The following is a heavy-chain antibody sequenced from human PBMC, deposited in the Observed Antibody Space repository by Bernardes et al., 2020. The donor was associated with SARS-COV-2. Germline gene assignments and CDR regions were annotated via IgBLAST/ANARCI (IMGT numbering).Heavy chain of an antibody. CDR3: ITASRSPF. Sequence: GGSLRLSCAASGFTFSNAWMSWVRQAPGKGLEWVGRIKSKTDGGTTDYAAPATGRFTISRDDSKDTLFLQMSSLKTDDTAVYYCITASRSPFWGQGTLVTVSS. J-gene: IGHJ4*02. CDR2: IKSKTDGGTT. CDR1: GFTFSNAW. V-gene: IGHV3-15*01.